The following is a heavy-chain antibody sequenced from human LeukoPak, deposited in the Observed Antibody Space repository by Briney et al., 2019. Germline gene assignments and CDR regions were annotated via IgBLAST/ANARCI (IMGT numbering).Heavy chain of an antibody. V-gene: IGHV4-34*01. CDR3: ARDAGATKRYFDL. Sequence: SETLSLTCAVYGGSFSGYYWSWIRQSPGKGLEWIGEINHSGSTNYNPSLKSRVTISVDTSKNQFSLKLSSVTAADTAVYYCARDAGATKRYFDLWGRGTLVTVSS. CDR2: INHSGST. J-gene: IGHJ2*01. CDR1: GGSFSGYY. D-gene: IGHD1-26*01.